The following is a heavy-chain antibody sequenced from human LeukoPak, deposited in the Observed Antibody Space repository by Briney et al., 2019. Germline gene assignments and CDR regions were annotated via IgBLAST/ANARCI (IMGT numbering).Heavy chain of an antibody. CDR1: GFTVSSNY. CDR2: IYSGGST. Sequence: GGSLRLSCAASGFTVSSNYMSWVRQAPGKGLEWVSVIYSGGSTYYADSVKGRFTISRDNSKNTLYLQMNSLRAEDTAVYYCARVPILPDIEATRGGYWGQGTLVTVSS. V-gene: IGHV3-53*01. D-gene: IGHD5-12*01. J-gene: IGHJ4*02. CDR3: ARVPILPDIEATRGGY.